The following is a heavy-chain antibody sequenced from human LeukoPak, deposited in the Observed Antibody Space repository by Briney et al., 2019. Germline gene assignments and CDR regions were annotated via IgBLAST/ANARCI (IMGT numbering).Heavy chain of an antibody. CDR1: GFTFSSYE. D-gene: IGHD3-10*02. Sequence: GGSLRLSCAASGFTFSSYEMNWVRQAPRKGLEWVSYISSSGRTIYYADSVKGRFTISRDNAKNSLYLQMNSLRAEDTAVYYCAELGITMIGGVWGKGTTVTISS. CDR3: AELGITMIGGV. CDR2: ISSSGRTI. V-gene: IGHV3-48*03. J-gene: IGHJ6*04.